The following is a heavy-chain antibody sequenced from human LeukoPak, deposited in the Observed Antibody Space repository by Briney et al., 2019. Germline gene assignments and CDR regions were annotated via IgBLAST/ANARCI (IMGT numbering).Heavy chain of an antibody. CDR1: GGSFSGYY. D-gene: IGHD2-2*01. CDR3: ARRDVPAADAYYYYYMDV. Sequence: SETLSLTCAVYGGSFSGYYWSWIRQPPGKGLEWIGEINHSGSPNYNPSLKRRVTISINTYKNQFSLKLSSVTAADTAVYYCARRDVPAADAYYYYYMDVWGKGTTVTISS. J-gene: IGHJ6*03. CDR2: INHSGSP. V-gene: IGHV4-34*01.